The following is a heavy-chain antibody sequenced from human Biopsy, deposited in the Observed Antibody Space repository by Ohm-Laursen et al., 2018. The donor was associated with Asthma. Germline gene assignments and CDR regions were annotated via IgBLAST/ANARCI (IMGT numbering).Heavy chain of an antibody. Sequence: SVKVSCKASGDSFSNYAISWVRQAPGQGLEWMGWINPNSGGTNYAQKFQGWVTMTRDTSISTAYMELSRLRSDDTAVYYCARDAAAAGESYYYYYGMDVWGQGTTVTVSS. J-gene: IGHJ6*02. CDR2: INPNSGGT. V-gene: IGHV1-2*04. CDR3: ARDAAAAGESYYYYYGMDV. CDR1: GDSFSNYA. D-gene: IGHD6-13*01.